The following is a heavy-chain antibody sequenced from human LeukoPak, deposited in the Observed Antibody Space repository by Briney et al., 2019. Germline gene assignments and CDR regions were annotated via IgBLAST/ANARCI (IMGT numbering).Heavy chain of an antibody. J-gene: IGHJ4*02. CDR2: FYNSGRS. D-gene: IGHD3-16*01. Sequence: SETLSLTCTVSDDSISDYYRGWIRQPPGKGLEWIGYFYNSGRSTYNPSRKSRVTISADTSKNHFSLKLNSVTTADTAVYYCTRGAGWLIDYWGQGILVTVSS. CDR3: TRGAGWLIDY. V-gene: IGHV4-59*01. CDR1: DDSISDYY.